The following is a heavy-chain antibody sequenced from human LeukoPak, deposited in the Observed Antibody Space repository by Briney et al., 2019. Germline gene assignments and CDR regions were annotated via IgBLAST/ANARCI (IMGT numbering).Heavy chain of an antibody. V-gene: IGHV4-34*01. D-gene: IGHD4-17*01. CDR3: ARVQDYGDYVGAFDI. CDR2: INHSGST. J-gene: IGHJ3*02. CDR1: GGSFSGYY. Sequence: PSETLSLTCAVFGGSFSGYYWSWIRQPPGKGLEWIGEINHSGSTNYNPSLKSRVTISVDTSKNQFSLKLSSVTAADTAVYYCARVQDYGDYVGAFDIWGQGTMVTVSS.